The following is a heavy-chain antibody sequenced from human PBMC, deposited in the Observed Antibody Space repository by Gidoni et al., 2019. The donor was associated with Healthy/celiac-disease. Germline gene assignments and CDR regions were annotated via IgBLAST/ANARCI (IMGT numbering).Heavy chain of an antibody. CDR3: AKGGYCSSTSCVPNWFDP. V-gene: IGHV3-30*18. CDR2: ISYDGSNK. D-gene: IGHD2-2*01. J-gene: IGHJ5*02. Sequence: QVQLVESGGGVVQPGRSLRLSCAASGFTFSIYGMHWVRQAPGKGLEWVAVISYDGSNKYYADSVKGRFTISRDNSKNTLYMQMNSLRAEDTAVYYCAKGGYCSSTSCVPNWFDPWGQGTLVTVSS. CDR1: GFTFSIYG.